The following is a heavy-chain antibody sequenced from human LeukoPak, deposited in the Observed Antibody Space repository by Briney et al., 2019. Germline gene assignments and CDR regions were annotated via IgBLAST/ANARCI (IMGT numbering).Heavy chain of an antibody. CDR1: GFTFSSYN. Sequence: PGGSLRLSCAASGFTFSSYNMNWGRQAPGKGLEWVSYITSGGSTIYYADSVKGRFTIARDNAKNSLYLQMNSLRDEDTAVYYCALLYRSQTKIDCWGQGTLVTVSS. V-gene: IGHV3-48*02. J-gene: IGHJ4*02. CDR3: ALLYRSQTKIDC. D-gene: IGHD6-13*01. CDR2: ITSGGSTI.